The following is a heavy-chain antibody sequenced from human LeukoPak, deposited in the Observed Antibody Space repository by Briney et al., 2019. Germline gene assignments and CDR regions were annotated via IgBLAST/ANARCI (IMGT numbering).Heavy chain of an antibody. D-gene: IGHD4-23*01. CDR1: GFTFSSYA. Sequence: GGSLRLSCAASGFTFSSYAMNWVRQAPGKGLEWVSGISTSGGSTHYADSVKGRFTISRDNSKSTLYLQMNSLRAEDTAVYYCEKGVSLSYYYGMDVWGQGTTVTVSS. CDR3: EKGVSLSYYYGMDV. J-gene: IGHJ6*02. CDR2: ISTSGGST. V-gene: IGHV3-23*01.